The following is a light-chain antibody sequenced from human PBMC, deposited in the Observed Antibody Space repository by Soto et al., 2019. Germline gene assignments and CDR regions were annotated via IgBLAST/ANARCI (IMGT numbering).Light chain of an antibody. J-gene: IGKJ2*01. Sequence: SGSVGDRVTLTCRASDSISVWLAWYQQKPGKAPKLLIYKASSLESGVPSRFSGSGSGTEFTLTISSLQPEDTATYYCQQYDHPPYTFGQGTKVDIK. CDR1: DSISVW. CDR2: KAS. CDR3: QQYDHPPYT. V-gene: IGKV1-5*03.